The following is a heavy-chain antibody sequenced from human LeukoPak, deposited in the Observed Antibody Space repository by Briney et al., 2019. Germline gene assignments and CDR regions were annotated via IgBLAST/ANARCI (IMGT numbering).Heavy chain of an antibody. CDR1: GRSFSGYY. CDR2: INHSGST. J-gene: IGHJ6*03. Sequence: SETLSLTCAVYGRSFSGYYWSWIRQPPGKGLEWIGEINHSGSTNYNPSLKSRVTISVDTSKNQFSLKLSSVTAADTAVYYCARRGSHYYMDVWGKGTTVTVSS. D-gene: IGHD1-26*01. V-gene: IGHV4-34*01. CDR3: ARRGSHYYMDV.